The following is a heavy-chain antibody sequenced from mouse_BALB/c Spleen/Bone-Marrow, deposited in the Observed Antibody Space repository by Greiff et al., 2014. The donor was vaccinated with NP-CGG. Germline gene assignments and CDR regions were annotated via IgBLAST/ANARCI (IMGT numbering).Heavy chain of an antibody. CDR1: GDSITSGY. CDR2: ISHSGST. CDR3: ARYPLGRGYFDY. V-gene: IGHV3-8*02. J-gene: IGHJ2*01. Sequence: VQLQQSGPSLVKPSQTLSLTCSVTGDSITSGYWNWIRKFPGNKLEYMGYISHSGSTYYNPSLKSRISITRDTSKNQFYLQLNSVTTEDTATYYCARYPLGRGYFDYWGQGTTPTVSS. D-gene: IGHD4-1*01.